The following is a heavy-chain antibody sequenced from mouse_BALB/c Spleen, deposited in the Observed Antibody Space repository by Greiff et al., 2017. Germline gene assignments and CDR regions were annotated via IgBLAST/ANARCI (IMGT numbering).Heavy chain of an antibody. CDR2: ISSGGGST. V-gene: IGHV5-12-1*01. CDR1: GFAFSSYD. J-gene: IGHJ3*01. CDR3: ARHRDYDAY. Sequence: DVMLVESGGGLVKPGGSLKLSCAASGFAFSSYDMSWVRQTPEKRLEWVAYISSGGGSTYYPDTVKGRFTISRDNAKNTLYLQMSSLKSEDTAMYYCARHRDYDAYWGQGTLVTVSA. D-gene: IGHD2-4*01.